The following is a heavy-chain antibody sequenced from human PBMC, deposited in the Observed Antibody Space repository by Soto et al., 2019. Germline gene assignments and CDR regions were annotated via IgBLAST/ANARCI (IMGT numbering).Heavy chain of an antibody. J-gene: IGHJ4*02. D-gene: IGHD3-16*01. CDR3: ALGDPGKPFDY. CDR1: GFGFSGFA. Sequence: PGESLKISCAASGFGFSGFAMNWVRQTPGKGLEWLSAIRATADTTYYADSVKGRFTISRDNAKNSLYLQMNSLRDEDTAVYYCALGDPGKPFDYWGQGTLVTVSS. V-gene: IGHV3-23*01. CDR2: IRATADTT.